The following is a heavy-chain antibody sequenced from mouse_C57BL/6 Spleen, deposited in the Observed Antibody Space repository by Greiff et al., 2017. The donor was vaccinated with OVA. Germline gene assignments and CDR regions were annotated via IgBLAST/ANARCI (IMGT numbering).Heavy chain of an antibody. Sequence: QVQLQQPGAELVKPGASVKVSCKASGYTFTSYWMHWVKQRPGQGLEWIGRIHPSDSDTNYNQKFKGKATLTVDKSSSTAYMQLSSLTSEDSAVYYCAMGVPRDYCDYWGQGTTLTVSS. V-gene: IGHV1-74*01. D-gene: IGHD2-14*01. CDR3: AMGVPRDYCDY. J-gene: IGHJ2*01. CDR2: IHPSDSDT. CDR1: GYTFTSYW.